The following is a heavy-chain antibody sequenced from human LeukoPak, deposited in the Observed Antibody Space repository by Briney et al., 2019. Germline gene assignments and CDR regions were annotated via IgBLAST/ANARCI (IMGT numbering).Heavy chain of an antibody. CDR1: GYTFTSYY. CDR2: INPSGGST. V-gene: IGHV1-46*01. Sequence: ASVKVSCKASGYTFTSYYMHWVRQAPGQGLEWMGIINPSGGSTSYAQKFQGRVTITADKSTSTAYMELSSLRSEDTAVYYCARAHYASSNIKVPFDVWGKGTTVTVSS. D-gene: IGHD3-22*01. J-gene: IGHJ6*04. CDR3: ARAHYASSNIKVPFDV.